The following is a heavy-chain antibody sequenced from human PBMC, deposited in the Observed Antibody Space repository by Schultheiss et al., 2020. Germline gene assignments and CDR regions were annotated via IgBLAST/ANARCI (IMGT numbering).Heavy chain of an antibody. CDR2: ISDSTTYR. J-gene: IGHJ4*02. CDR3: ARDDYGGNFDY. CDR1: GITFNSLS. V-gene: IGHV3-21*01. Sequence: GGSLRLSCAASGITFNSLSMNWVRQAPGKGLEWVSFISDSTTYRYYSDSVRGRFTISRDNAKRSLFLQMNSLRAEDTAVYYCARDDYGGNFDYWGRGTLVTVSS. D-gene: IGHD4-23*01.